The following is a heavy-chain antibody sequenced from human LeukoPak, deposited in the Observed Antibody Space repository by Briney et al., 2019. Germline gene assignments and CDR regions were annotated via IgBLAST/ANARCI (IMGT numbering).Heavy chain of an antibody. CDR2: IYYSGST. D-gene: IGHD3-22*01. Sequence: ASETLSLTCTVSDGSISSSNYYWGWIRQPPGKGLEWIGSIYYSGSTNYNPSLKSRVTISVDTSKNQFSLKLSSVTAADTAVYYCAREYYYDSSGSLDAFDIWGQGTMVTVSS. CDR1: DGSISSSNYY. V-gene: IGHV4-39*07. J-gene: IGHJ3*02. CDR3: AREYYYDSSGSLDAFDI.